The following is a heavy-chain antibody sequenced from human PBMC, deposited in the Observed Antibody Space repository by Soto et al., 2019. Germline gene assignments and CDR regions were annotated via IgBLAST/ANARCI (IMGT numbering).Heavy chain of an antibody. J-gene: IGHJ4*02. CDR1: GGSISSYY. V-gene: IGHV4-59*08. CDR2: IYYSGST. CDR3: ARVYSSGWYTPLFDY. D-gene: IGHD6-19*01. Sequence: QVQLQESGPGLVKPSETLSLTCTVFGGSISSYYWSWIRQPPGKGLEWIGYIYYSGSTNYNPSLKSRVTISVDTSKNQFSLKLSSVTAADTAVYYCARVYSSGWYTPLFDYWGQGTLVTVSS.